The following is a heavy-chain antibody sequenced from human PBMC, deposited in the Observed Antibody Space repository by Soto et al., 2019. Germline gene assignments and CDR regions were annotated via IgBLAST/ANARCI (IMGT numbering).Heavy chain of an antibody. CDR1: GGSISSGGYY. CDR2: IYYSGST. V-gene: IGHV4-31*03. Sequence: SETLSLTCTVSGGSISSGGYYWSWIRQHPGKGLEWIGYIYYSGSTYYNPSPKSRVTISVDTSKNQFSLKLSSVTAADTAVYYCARGNYYYDSSGYFWFDPWGQGTLVTVSS. CDR3: ARGNYYYDSSGYFWFDP. J-gene: IGHJ5*02. D-gene: IGHD3-22*01.